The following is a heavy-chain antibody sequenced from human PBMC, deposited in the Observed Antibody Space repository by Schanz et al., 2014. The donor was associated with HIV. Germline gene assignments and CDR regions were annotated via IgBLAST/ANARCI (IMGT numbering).Heavy chain of an antibody. CDR1: GFTFSSYS. Sequence: EVHLLESGGGLVQPGGSLRLSCAASGFTFSSYSMSWVRQAPGKALEWVSSINEGGDFRYYADSVRGRFTISRDNAKNSVFLQMNSLRVEDTAVYYCARVANWDYYGMDVWGRGTTVTVSS. J-gene: IGHJ6*02. V-gene: IGHV3-21*01. D-gene: IGHD3-16*01. CDR3: ARVANWDYYGMDV. CDR2: INEGGDFR.